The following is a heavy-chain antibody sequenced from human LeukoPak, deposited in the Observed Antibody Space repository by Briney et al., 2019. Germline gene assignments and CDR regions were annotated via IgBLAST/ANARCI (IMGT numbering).Heavy chain of an antibody. CDR1: GASISSFY. J-gene: IGHJ4*02. Sequence: SETLSLTCTISGASISSFYWSWIRQPPGKGLEWIGAINYSGSTNYNPSLKSRVTISIDTSKNRMSLKLISVTAADTAVYYCARDPIDRDDYNTAGGQGTLVSVSS. CDR3: ARDPIDRDDYNTA. CDR2: INYSGST. D-gene: IGHD5-24*01. V-gene: IGHV4-59*01.